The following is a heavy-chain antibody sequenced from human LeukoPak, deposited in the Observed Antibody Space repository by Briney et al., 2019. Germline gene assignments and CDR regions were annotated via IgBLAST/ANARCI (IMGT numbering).Heavy chain of an antibody. CDR1: GFTFSSYA. D-gene: IGHD6-19*01. CDR2: ISGSGAST. J-gene: IGHJ4*02. Sequence: GGSLRLSCAASGFTFSSYAMSWVRQAPGKGLEWVSAISGSGASTYYADSVKGRFTISGDNSKSTLYLQMNSLTVGDTAVYYCAREKQWQAKEDFWGQGTLVTVSS. V-gene: IGHV3-23*01. CDR3: AREKQWQAKEDF.